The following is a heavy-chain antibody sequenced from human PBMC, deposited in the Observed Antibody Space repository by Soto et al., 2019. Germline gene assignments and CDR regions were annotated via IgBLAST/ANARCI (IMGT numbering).Heavy chain of an antibody. CDR2: IYLDDSDV. CDR1: GYDFSTFW. CDR3: ARHRNAVWFDP. Sequence: GESLKISCKASGYDFSTFWIAWVRQMPGRGLEWMGVIYLDDSDVTYSPSFQGQVTISVDKSMTTAYLHWSSLRAFYTATYYCARHRNAVWFDPWGQGTPVTVSS. V-gene: IGHV5-51*01. J-gene: IGHJ5*02.